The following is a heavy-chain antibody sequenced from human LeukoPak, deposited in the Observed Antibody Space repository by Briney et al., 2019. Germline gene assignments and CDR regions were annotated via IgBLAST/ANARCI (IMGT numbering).Heavy chain of an antibody. CDR2: ISSSSSYI. CDR3: AKRPSGYYDY. Sequence: PGGSLRLSCAASGFTFSSYSMNWVRQAPGKGLEWVSSISSSSSYIYYADSVKGRFTNSRDNSKNTLYLQMNSLRAEDTAVYYCAKRPSGYYDYWGQGTLVTVSS. V-gene: IGHV3-21*04. J-gene: IGHJ4*02. D-gene: IGHD3-3*01. CDR1: GFTFSSYS.